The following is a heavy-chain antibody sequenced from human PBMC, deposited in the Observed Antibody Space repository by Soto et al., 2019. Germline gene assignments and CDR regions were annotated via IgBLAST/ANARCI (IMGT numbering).Heavy chain of an antibody. D-gene: IGHD5-12*01. V-gene: IGHV4-4*02. CDR2: IYHSGST. Sequence: SETLSLTCAVSGGSISSSNWWSWVRQPPGKGLEWIGEIYHSGSTNYNPSLKSRVTISVDTSKNQFSLKLSSVTAADTAVYYCARDGGYSDYFNWFDPWGQGTLVTVSS. CDR3: ARDGGYSDYFNWFDP. CDR1: GGSISSSNW. J-gene: IGHJ5*02.